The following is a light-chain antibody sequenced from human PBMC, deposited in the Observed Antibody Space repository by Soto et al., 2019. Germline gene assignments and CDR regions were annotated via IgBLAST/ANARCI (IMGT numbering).Light chain of an antibody. V-gene: IGKV1-5*03. Sequence: DIQMTQSPSTLSASVGDRVTITCRASQSISSWLAWYQQKPGKAPKLLIYKASSLESGVPSRFSGSGSATEFTLTISRLQPDDFATYYCQQYNSYAWTFGQGTKVEIK. CDR3: QQYNSYAWT. J-gene: IGKJ1*01. CDR1: QSISSW. CDR2: KAS.